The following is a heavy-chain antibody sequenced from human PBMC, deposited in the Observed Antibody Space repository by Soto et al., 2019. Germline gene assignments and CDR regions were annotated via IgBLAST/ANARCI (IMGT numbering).Heavy chain of an antibody. D-gene: IGHD6-19*01. J-gene: IGHJ4*02. Sequence: PSETLSLTCAVYGGSFSGYYWSWIRQPPGKGLEWIGEINHSGSTNYNPSLKSRVTISVDTSKNQFSLKLSSVTAADTAVYYCARWVAVAGTEYYFDYWGQGTLVTVSS. CDR3: ARWVAVAGTEYYFDY. CDR1: GGSFSGYY. CDR2: INHSGST. V-gene: IGHV4-34*01.